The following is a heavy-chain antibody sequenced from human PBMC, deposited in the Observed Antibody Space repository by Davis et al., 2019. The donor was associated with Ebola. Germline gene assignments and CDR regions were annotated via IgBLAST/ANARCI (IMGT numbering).Heavy chain of an antibody. Sequence: ASVKVSCKASGYTFTSYAMHWVRQAPGQRLEWMGWINAGNGNTKYSQKFQGRVTITRDTSASTAYMELSSLRSEDTAVYYCARNGEKSNPVYYDFWSDAFDIWGQGTMVTVSS. CDR1: GYTFTSYA. D-gene: IGHD3-3*01. CDR3: ARNGEKSNPVYYDFWSDAFDI. J-gene: IGHJ3*02. V-gene: IGHV1-3*01. CDR2: INAGNGNT.